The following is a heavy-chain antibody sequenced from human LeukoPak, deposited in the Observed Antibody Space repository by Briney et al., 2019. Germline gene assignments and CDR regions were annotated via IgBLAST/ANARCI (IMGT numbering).Heavy chain of an antibody. V-gene: IGHV3-7*01. CDR1: GFTFSSYW. J-gene: IGHJ4*02. Sequence: GGSLRLSCAASGFTFSSYWMSWVRQAPGKGLEWVANIKQDGSEKYYVDSVKGRFTVSRDNAKNSLYLQMNSLRAEDTAVYYCARDNPLLWFGELLPFFDYWGQGTLVTVSS. D-gene: IGHD3-10*01. CDR3: ARDNPLLWFGELLPFFDY. CDR2: IKQDGSEK.